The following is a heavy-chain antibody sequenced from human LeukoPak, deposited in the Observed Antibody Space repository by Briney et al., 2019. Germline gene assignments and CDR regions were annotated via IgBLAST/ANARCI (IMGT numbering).Heavy chain of an antibody. CDR1: GFTFSSYA. V-gene: IGHV3-30-3*01. D-gene: IGHD3-10*01. CDR2: ISYDGSNK. CDR3: AGGGFRGYYLDY. J-gene: IGHJ4*02. Sequence: GGSLRLSCAASGFTFSSYAMHWVRQAPGKGLEWVAVISYDGSNKYYADSVKGRFTISRDNAKNTLSLQMISLRAEDTAVYYCAGGGFRGYYLDYWGQGTLVTVSS.